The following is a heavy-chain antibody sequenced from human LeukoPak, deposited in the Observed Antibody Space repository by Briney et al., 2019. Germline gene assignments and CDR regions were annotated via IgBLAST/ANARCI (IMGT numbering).Heavy chain of an antibody. CDR1: GGSFSGYY. D-gene: IGHD2-2*01. J-gene: IGHJ5*02. V-gene: IGHV4-34*01. CDR3: AREGSDIVVVPAAIHYWFHP. Sequence: SETLSLTCAVYGGSFSGYYWSWIRQPPGKGLEWIGEINHSGSTNYNPSLKSRVTISVDTSKNQFSLKLSSVTAADTAVYYCAREGSDIVVVPAAIHYWFHPWGQGTLVTVSS. CDR2: INHSGST.